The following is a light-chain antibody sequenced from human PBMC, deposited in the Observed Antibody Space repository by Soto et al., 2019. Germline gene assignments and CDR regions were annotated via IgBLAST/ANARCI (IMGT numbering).Light chain of an antibody. CDR2: FGS. J-gene: IGKJ2*01. V-gene: IGKV2-28*01. CDR3: MQATHWPYT. Sequence: EIVMTQSPLTLPVTPGEPASISCRSSQSLLYNNTYNYLDWYVQKPGQSPQLLIYFGSNRAPGVPDRFSGSGSGTDFTLEISGVEAEDVGVYYCMQATHWPYTFGQGTKLEIK. CDR1: QSLLYNNTYNY.